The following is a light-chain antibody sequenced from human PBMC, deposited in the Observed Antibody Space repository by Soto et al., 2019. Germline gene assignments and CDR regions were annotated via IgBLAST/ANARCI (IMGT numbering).Light chain of an antibody. CDR2: GNS. J-gene: IGLJ1*01. CDR1: SSNIGAGYD. Sequence: QSVLTQPPSVSGAPGQRVTISCTGSSSNIGAGYDVHWYQQLPGTAPKLLIHGNSNRPSGVPDRFSGSKSGTSASLAITGVQAEDEADYYCQSYDTSLSGYVFGTGTRSPS. CDR3: QSYDTSLSGYV. V-gene: IGLV1-40*01.